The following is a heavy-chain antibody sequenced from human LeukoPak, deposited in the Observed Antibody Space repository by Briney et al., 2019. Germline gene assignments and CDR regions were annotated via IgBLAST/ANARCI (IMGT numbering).Heavy chain of an antibody. CDR1: GHTFTSYD. CDR3: ARLMAAAGTVNWFDP. J-gene: IGHJ5*02. V-gene: IGHV1-8*03. CDR2: MNPNSGNT. Sequence: ASVKVSCKASGHTFTSYDINWVRQSTGQGLEWMGWMNPNSGNTGYAQKFQGRVTITRNTSISTAYMELSSLRSEDTAVYYCARLMAAAGTVNWFDPWGQGTLVTVSS. D-gene: IGHD6-13*01.